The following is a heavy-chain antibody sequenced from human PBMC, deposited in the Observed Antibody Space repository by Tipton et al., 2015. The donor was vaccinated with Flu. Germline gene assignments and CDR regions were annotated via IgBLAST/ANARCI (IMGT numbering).Heavy chain of an antibody. D-gene: IGHD3-10*01. CDR1: GGSITTYY. Sequence: LRLSCTVSGGSITTYYWSWIRQSPGKGLEWIGYIYDSGSTNYNPSLKSRVTISVDTSKNQFSLKLTSVTAADTAVYYCARIYYYGSGDYYLDSWGQGTLVTVSS. J-gene: IGHJ4*02. CDR3: ARIYYYGSGDYYLDS. V-gene: IGHV4-59*08. CDR2: IYDSGST.